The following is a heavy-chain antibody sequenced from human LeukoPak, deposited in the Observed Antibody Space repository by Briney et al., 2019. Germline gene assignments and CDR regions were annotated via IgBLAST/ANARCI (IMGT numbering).Heavy chain of an antibody. CDR3: ARNNYDILTGYFLVFDP. Sequence: SETLSLTCTVSGGSISSSSYYWGWIRQPPGKGLEWIGSINYSGSTYYNPSLKSRVTISVDRSKNQFSLKLSSVTAADTAVYYCARNNYDILTGYFLVFDPWGQGTLVTVSS. J-gene: IGHJ5*02. CDR1: GGSISSSSYY. CDR2: INYSGST. D-gene: IGHD3-9*01. V-gene: IGHV4-39*07.